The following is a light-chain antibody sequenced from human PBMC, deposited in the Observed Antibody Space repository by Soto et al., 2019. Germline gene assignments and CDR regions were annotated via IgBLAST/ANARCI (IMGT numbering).Light chain of an antibody. V-gene: IGKV3-11*01. J-gene: IGKJ2*01. CDR1: QSVSCY. Sequence: IGWTQSPATLSFAPGDRVTLSCRASQSVSCYLSWSQQKPGQAPSPRIYDPSIRATVLPARFSGSGSGTDFTLTINSLEPEDFAVYYCQQCANWPPNKYPFGQGTKREIK. CDR2: DPS. CDR3: QQCANWPPNKYP.